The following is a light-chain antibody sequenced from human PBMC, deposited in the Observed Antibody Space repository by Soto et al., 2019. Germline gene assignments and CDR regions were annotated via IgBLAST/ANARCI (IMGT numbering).Light chain of an antibody. CDR2: RTS. CDR1: QSVSSSY. Sequence: EIVLTQSPGTMSLAPGERATLSCRASQSVSSSYLSWSHQKPGQAHRPLIYRTSNKANGVSDRFSGSGSGTDFTVSISIVEPEDFAVYSCQQYAMSPRTLGKGNNVDIK. J-gene: IGKJ1*01. CDR3: QQYAMSPRT. V-gene: IGKV3-20*01.